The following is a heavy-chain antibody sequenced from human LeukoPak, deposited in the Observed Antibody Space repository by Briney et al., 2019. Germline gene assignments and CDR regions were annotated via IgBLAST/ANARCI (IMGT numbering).Heavy chain of an antibody. D-gene: IGHD2-21*02. V-gene: IGHV5-51*01. J-gene: IGHJ4*02. CDR3: AIPPGYCGNDCSFDD. CDR2: IYPGDYET. CDR1: GYRFSNYW. Sequence: GESLKISCEGSGYRFSNYWIGWVRQMPGKGLEWMGIIYPGDYETRYSPSFQGLVTISVDKSISTAYLQWSSLKASDTAMYYCAIPPGYCGNDCSFDDWGQGTLVTVSS.